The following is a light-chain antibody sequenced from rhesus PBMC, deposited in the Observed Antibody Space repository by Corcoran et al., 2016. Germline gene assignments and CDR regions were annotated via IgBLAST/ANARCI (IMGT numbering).Light chain of an antibody. Sequence: IQMTQSPSSLSACVGDTVTITCRASQGISNYLAWYQQKPGKAPKPLIHSASSLESGVPSRFSGSGSGTDFTLTIGSLQPEDVATYCCQQHNSYPRTFGQGTKVEIK. CDR1: QGISNY. J-gene: IGKJ1*01. V-gene: IGKV1S16*01. CDR2: SAS. CDR3: QQHNSYPRT.